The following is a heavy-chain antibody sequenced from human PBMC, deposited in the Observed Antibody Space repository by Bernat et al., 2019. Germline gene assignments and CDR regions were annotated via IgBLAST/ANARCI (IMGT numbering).Heavy chain of an antibody. V-gene: IGHV3-48*02. CDR2: ISSSSNTK. J-gene: IGHJ6*03. CDR3: AEGAGYYYYYMDG. CDR1: GFSFSSYS. Sequence: EVQLVESGGGLIQRGGSLRLSCAASGFSFSSYSMNWVRQAPGKGLEWVSYISSSSNTKYYADSVKGRFTISRDSAKNSLYLQMNSLRDSATAVYYCAEGAGYYYYYMDGWGKGATVAVSS. D-gene: IGHD3-16*01.